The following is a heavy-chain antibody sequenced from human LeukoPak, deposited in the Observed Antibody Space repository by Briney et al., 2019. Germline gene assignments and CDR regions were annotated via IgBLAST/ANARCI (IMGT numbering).Heavy chain of an antibody. D-gene: IGHD3-9*01. Sequence: PSETLSLTCTVSGGSISSYYWSWIRQPPGKGLEWIGYIYYSGSTNYNPSLKSRVTISVDTSKNQFSLKLSSVTAAETAVYYCARAGILTGYAFDYWGQGTLVTVSS. CDR1: GGSISSYY. J-gene: IGHJ4*02. V-gene: IGHV4-59*01. CDR2: IYYSGST. CDR3: ARAGILTGYAFDY.